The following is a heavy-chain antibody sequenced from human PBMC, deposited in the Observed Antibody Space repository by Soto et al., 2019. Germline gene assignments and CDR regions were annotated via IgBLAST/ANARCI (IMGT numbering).Heavy chain of an antibody. CDR2: IIPILGIA. D-gene: IGHD6-13*01. CDR3: ARRPYSSSWRYYFDY. Sequence: QVQLVQSGAEVKKPGSSVKVSCKASGGTFSSYTISWVRQAPGQGLEWMGRIIPILGIANYAQKFQGRVTIXXDXSXNTAYMELSSLRSEDTAVYYCARRPYSSSWRYYFDYWGQGTLVTVSS. V-gene: IGHV1-69*02. J-gene: IGHJ4*02. CDR1: GGTFSSYT.